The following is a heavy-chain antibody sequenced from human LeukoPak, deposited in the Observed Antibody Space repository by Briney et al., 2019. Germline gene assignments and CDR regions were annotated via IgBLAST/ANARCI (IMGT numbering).Heavy chain of an antibody. CDR2: IIPIFGTA. J-gene: IGHJ4*02. V-gene: IGHV1-69*13. CDR3: ARALYYDSSGYLFDY. Sequence: SVKVSCKASGGTFSSYAISWVRQAPGQGLGWMGGIIPIFGTANHAQKFQGRVTITADESTSTAYMELSSLRSEDTAVYYCARALYYDSSGYLFDYWGQGTLVTVSS. CDR1: GGTFSSYA. D-gene: IGHD3-22*01.